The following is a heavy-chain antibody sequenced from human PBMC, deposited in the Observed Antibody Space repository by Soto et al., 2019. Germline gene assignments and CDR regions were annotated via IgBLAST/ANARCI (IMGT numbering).Heavy chain of an antibody. CDR2: INHSGST. J-gene: IGHJ4*02. CDR3: ARASTASGPN. V-gene: IGHV4-34*01. CDR1: DGSFSGYY. D-gene: IGHD6-25*01. Sequence: SETLSLTCAAYDGSFSGYYWSWIRQPPGKGLEWIGEINHSGSTNYNPSLMSRVTISLDTSKNQFSLKLSSVTAADTAVYYCARASTASGPNWGQGTLVTVSS.